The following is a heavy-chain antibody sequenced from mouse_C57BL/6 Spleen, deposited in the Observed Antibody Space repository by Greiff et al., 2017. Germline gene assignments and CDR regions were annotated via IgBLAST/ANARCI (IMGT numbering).Heavy chain of an antibody. CDR3: ARGGYDPY. Sequence: EVQLQQSGPELVKPGASVKISCKASGYTFTDYYMNWVKQSHGKSLEWIGDINPNNGGTSYNQKFMGKATLTVDKSSSTAYMELRSLTSEDSAVYYCARGGYDPYWGQGTLVTVSA. V-gene: IGHV1-26*01. D-gene: IGHD2-3*01. CDR2: INPNNGGT. J-gene: IGHJ3*01. CDR1: GYTFTDYY.